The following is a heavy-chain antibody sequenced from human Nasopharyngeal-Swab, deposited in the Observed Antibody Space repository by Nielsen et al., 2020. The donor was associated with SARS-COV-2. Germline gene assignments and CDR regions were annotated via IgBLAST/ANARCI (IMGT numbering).Heavy chain of an antibody. J-gene: IGHJ3*02. Sequence: GESLKTSCQGSGYDFKNSWINWVRQMHGKGLEWMWRIDPSDSSTNYSPSFQGRVLISADKSTKTAFLQWRTLKPSDTAMYFCARPIFGSDSFDIWGRGTLGNVFS. CDR2: IDPSDSST. CDR1: GYDFKNSW. D-gene: IGHD1-26*01. CDR3: ARPIFGSDSFDI. V-gene: IGHV5-10-1*01.